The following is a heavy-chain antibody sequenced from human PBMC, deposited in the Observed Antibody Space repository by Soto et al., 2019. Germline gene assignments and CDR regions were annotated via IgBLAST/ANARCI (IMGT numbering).Heavy chain of an antibody. CDR1: GYTFTNHG. D-gene: IGHD4-4*01. V-gene: IGHV1-18*04. CDR2: ISAYNGDR. CDR3: ARDLAYSNSISVY. J-gene: IGHJ4*02. Sequence: ASVKVSCKTSGYTFTNHGVSWVRQAPGQGLEWMGWISAYNGDRDYAPKFQDRVTMTIDTSTNTVFMELRSLKSDDTAMYFCARDLAYSNSISVYWGQGTPVTVSS.